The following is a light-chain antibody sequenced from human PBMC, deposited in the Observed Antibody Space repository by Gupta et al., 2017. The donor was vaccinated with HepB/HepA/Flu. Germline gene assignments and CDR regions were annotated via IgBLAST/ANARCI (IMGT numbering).Light chain of an antibody. V-gene: IGLV3-1*01. CDR3: QAWDSTTTLV. CDR1: KLGDKY. J-gene: IGLJ1*01. Sequence: SYELTPPPSVSVSPGQTASITCSGDKLGDKYACWYQQKPGQSPVLVIYQDTKRPSGIPERVSGSNSGNTATLTISGTQAVDEADYYCQAWDSTTTLVFGTGTKVTVL. CDR2: QDT.